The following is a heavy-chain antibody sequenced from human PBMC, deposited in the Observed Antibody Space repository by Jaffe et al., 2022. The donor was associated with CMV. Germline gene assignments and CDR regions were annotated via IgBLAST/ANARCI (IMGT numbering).Heavy chain of an antibody. CDR1: GYSFTSYW. CDR3: ARHADCSSTSCYRKSGKYYYYYYGMDV. D-gene: IGHD2-2*02. V-gene: IGHV5-51*01. CDR2: IYPGDSDT. Sequence: EVQLVQSGAEVKKPGESLKISCKGSGYSFTSYWIGWVRQMPGKGLEWMGIIYPGDSDTRYSPSFQGQVTISADKSISTAYLQWSSLKASDTAMYYCARHADCSSTSCYRKSGKYYYYYYGMDVWGQGTTVTVSS. J-gene: IGHJ6*02.